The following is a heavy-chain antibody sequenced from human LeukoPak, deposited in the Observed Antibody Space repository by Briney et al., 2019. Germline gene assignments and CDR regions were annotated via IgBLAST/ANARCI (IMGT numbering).Heavy chain of an antibody. Sequence: GGSLRLSCAASGXSFSGYAVSWVRQAPGKGREWLSTISGSGDTTRSADSVKGRFSISRDNSKSTLYLQMNSLRGEDTAVYYCAKGRYYFDCWGQGTLVTVSS. V-gene: IGHV3-23*01. D-gene: IGHD5-24*01. CDR1: GXSFSGYA. J-gene: IGHJ4*02. CDR2: ISGSGDTT. CDR3: AKGRYYFDC.